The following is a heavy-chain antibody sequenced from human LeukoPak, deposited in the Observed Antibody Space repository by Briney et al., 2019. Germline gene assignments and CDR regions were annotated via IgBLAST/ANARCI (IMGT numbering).Heavy chain of an antibody. Sequence: TSETLSLTCTVSGYSISSGYYWGWIRQPPGKGLEWIGSIYHSGSTYYNPSLKSRVTISVDTSKNQFSLRLSSVTAADTAVYYCARVADHYYYYMDVWGKGTTVTVSS. CDR3: ARVADHYYYYMDV. V-gene: IGHV4-38-2*02. J-gene: IGHJ6*03. CDR1: GYSISSGYY. CDR2: IYHSGST.